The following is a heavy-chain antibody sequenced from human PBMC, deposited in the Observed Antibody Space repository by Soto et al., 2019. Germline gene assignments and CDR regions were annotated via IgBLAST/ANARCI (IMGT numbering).Heavy chain of an antibody. CDR2: ISGHAGAT. J-gene: IGHJ5*01. CDR3: ANDWGTTGSGGWFDS. D-gene: IGHD1-1*01. CDR1: GFNFRSHA. V-gene: IGHV3-23*01. Sequence: EVQLLESGGGLVQPGGSLRVSCAVSGFNFRSHAMSWVRQAPGKGLEWVSGISGHAGATYYTDSVKGRFTISRDNSKSTLFLQMNSLRAEDTAIYYCANDWGTTGSGGWFDSWGQGTLVCVSS.